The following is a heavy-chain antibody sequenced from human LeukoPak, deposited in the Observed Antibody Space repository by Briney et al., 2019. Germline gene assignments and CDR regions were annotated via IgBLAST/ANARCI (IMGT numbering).Heavy chain of an antibody. CDR1: GYTVTSYD. CDR2: MNPNSGNT. V-gene: IGHV1-8*01. CDR3: ARVGLQYYYYYYMDV. J-gene: IGHJ6*03. Sequence: GASVKVSCKASGYTVTSYDINWVRQATGQGLEWMGWMNPNSGNTGYAQKFQGRVTMTRNTSISTAYMELSSLRSEDTAVYYCARVGLQYYYYYYMDVWGKGTTVAVSS.